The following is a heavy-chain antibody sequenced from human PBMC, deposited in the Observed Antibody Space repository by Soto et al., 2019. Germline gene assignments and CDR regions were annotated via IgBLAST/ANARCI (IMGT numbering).Heavy chain of an antibody. V-gene: IGHV1-3*01. Sequence: ASVKVSCKASGYTFTSYAMHWVRQAPGQRLEWMGWINAGNGNTKYSQNFQGRVTITRDTSASTTYMELGSLRSEDTAVYYCARPMNYNDYLDYWGQGTLVTVSS. D-gene: IGHD3-10*01. CDR1: GYTFTSYA. J-gene: IGHJ4*02. CDR3: ARPMNYNDYLDY. CDR2: INAGNGNT.